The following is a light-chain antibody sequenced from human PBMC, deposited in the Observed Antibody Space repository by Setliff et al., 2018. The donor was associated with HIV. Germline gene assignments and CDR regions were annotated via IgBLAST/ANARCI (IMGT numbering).Light chain of an antibody. V-gene: IGLV2-23*02. CDR1: SSDVGSYNL. Sequence: QSVLTQPASVSGSPGQSITISCTGTSSDVGSYNLVSWYQQHPGKAPKLMIYEVTKRPSGVSNRFSGSKSGNTASLTISGLQAEDEADYYCCSYVGSTTYVVFGGGTKGTVL. CDR3: CSYVGSTTYVV. CDR2: EVT. J-gene: IGLJ2*01.